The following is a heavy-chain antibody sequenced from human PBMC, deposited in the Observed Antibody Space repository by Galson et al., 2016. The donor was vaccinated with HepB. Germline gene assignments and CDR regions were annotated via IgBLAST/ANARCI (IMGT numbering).Heavy chain of an antibody. CDR3: ARDGSGYSTN. D-gene: IGHD2-2*01. V-gene: IGHV3-7*01. CDR1: GFTFSSSW. CDR2: ISPNGGER. J-gene: IGHJ4*02. Sequence: SLRLSCAASGFTFSSSWMSWLRQAPGKGLEWVINISPNGGERYIVDSVNGRFTISRDNAKNSLYLQINSLRAEDPGVYFCARDGSGYSTNWGQGTLVTVSA.